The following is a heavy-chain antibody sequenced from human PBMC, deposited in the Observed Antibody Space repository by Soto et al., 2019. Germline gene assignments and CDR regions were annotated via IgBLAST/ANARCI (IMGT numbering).Heavy chain of an antibody. CDR2: IHYSGNT. V-gene: IGHV4-59*01. D-gene: IGHD3-10*01. CDR1: GGSISNNF. CDR3: ARATYGSVRVRWFDP. J-gene: IGHJ5*02. Sequence: SETLSLTCTVSGGSISNNFWSWIRQPPGKGLEWIGYIHYSGNTNYNPSLKSRVTISIYTSKNQFSLRLTSVTAADTAVYYCARATYGSVRVRWFDPWGQGTLVTVSS.